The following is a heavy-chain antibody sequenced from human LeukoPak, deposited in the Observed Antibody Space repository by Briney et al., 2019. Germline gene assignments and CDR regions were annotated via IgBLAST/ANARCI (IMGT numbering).Heavy chain of an antibody. Sequence: GGSLRLSCAASEITFSRSAMHWVRQAPGKGLEWVSVIYSDGSIYYTDSVKGRFTISGHNSKNTVYLQMNSLRPEDTAVYYCARESRGSQGLPYGMDVWGQGTTVTVSS. J-gene: IGHJ6*02. CDR2: IYSDGSI. CDR1: EITFSRSA. D-gene: IGHD3-10*01. V-gene: IGHV3-53*04. CDR3: ARESRGSQGLPYGMDV.